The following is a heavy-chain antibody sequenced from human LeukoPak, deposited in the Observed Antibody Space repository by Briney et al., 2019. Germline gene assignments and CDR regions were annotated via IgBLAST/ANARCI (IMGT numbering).Heavy chain of an antibody. D-gene: IGHD6-13*01. Sequence: GGSLRLSCGVSGFIFSDYWMNWVRQAPGKGLEWVASIEQDGGEKSYVDSVKGRFTISRDNAKNSLYLQMSSLRAEDTAVYYCARDGTAAGLYFDLWGQGTPVTVSS. V-gene: IGHV3-7*01. CDR2: IEQDGGEK. J-gene: IGHJ4*01. CDR3: ARDGTAAGLYFDL. CDR1: GFIFSDYW.